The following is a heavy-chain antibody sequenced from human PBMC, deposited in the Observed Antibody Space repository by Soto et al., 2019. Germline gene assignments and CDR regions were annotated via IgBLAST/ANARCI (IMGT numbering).Heavy chain of an antibody. CDR2: IMPVFATP. J-gene: IGHJ6*02. CDR3: ARDKDRQQLGGNYFYILDV. D-gene: IGHD3-3*02. Sequence: QVQLVQSGAEVKKPGSSGKVSCKASGGTFSTSAISWVRQAPGQGLEWVGGIMPVFATPDYAQKFPGRVTITADESTTTASLELTSLRTDDTAVYYCARDKDRQQLGGNYFYILDVWGQGTAITVSS. V-gene: IGHV1-69*12. CDR1: GGTFSTSA.